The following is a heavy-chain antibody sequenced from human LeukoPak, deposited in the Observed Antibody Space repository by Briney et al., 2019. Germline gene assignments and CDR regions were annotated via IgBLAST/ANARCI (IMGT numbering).Heavy chain of an antibody. CDR2: INHSGST. CDR1: GGSFSGYY. V-gene: IGHV4-34*01. Sequence: PSETLSLTCAVYGGSFSGYYWSWIRQPPGKGLEWIGEINHSGSTNYNPSLKSRVTISVDTSKNQFSLKLSSVTAADTAVYYCARGAGRAPLTVTTQVAFDIWGQGTMVTVSS. CDR3: ARGAGRAPLTVTTQVAFDI. D-gene: IGHD4-17*01. J-gene: IGHJ3*02.